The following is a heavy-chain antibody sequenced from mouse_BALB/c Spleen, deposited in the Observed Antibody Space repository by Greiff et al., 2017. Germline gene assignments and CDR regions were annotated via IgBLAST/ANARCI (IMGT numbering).Heavy chain of an antibody. CDR1: GFTFSSYT. J-gene: IGHJ2*01. V-gene: IGHV5-6-4*01. Sequence: EVNLVESGGGLVKPGGSLKLSCAASGFTFSSYTMSWVRQTPEKRLEWVATISSGGSYTYYPDSVKGRFTISRDNAKNTLYLQMSSLKSEDTAMYYCTREYYDYDSDGGWYFDDWGQGTTLTVSS. CDR2: ISSGGSYT. CDR3: TREYYDYDSDGGWYFDD. D-gene: IGHD2-4*01.